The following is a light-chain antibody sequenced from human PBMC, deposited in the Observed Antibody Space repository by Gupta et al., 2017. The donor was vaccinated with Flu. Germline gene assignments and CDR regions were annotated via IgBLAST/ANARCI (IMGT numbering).Light chain of an antibody. CDR3: QGRCYWPPYT. Sequence: IVLTSPAVPLFSPPEKRATLSSSTSQSVSSYLAWYQQKPGQAPRLLIYGASNRATGIPDRFKGKWSGIGFTLTIRQLEPERFSIEFCQGRCYWPPYTFGEGTKLEIK. CDR1: QSVSSY. J-gene: IGKJ2*01. V-gene: IGKV3-11*01. CDR2: GAS.